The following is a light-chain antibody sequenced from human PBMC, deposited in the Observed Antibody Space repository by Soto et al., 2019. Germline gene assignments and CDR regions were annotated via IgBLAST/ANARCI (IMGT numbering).Light chain of an antibody. CDR3: CSYAGTVV. V-gene: IGLV2-23*01. CDR1: SSDVGSYNL. CDR2: EGS. J-gene: IGLJ2*01. Sequence: QSALTQPASVSGSPGQSITISCTGTSSDVGSYNLVSWYQQHPGKAPKLMIYEGSKRPSGVSNRFSGSKSGYTASLTISGLQADDEAGYYCCSYAGTVVFGGGTKLTVL.